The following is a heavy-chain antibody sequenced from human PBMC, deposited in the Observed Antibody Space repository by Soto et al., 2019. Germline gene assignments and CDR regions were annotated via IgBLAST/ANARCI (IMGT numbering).Heavy chain of an antibody. D-gene: IGHD1-26*01. CDR1: GGSISSGGYY. CDR2: IYYSGST. J-gene: IGHJ4*02. CDR3: AGIYSGSPGGTLRY. Sequence: SETLSLTCTVSGGSISSGGYYWSWIRQHPGKGLEWIGYIYYSGSTYYNPSLKSRVTISVDTSKNQFSLKLSSVTAADTAVYYCAGIYSGSPGGTLRYCGQGTLVTVSS. V-gene: IGHV4-31*03.